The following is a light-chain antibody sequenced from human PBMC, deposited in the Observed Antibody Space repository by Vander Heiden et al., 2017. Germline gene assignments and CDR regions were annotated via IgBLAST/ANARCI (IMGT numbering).Light chain of an antibody. CDR2: DAS. V-gene: IGKV1-13*02. J-gene: IGKJ5*01. CDR1: QGISSA. Sequence: AIKFTQSPSSLSASVGDRVTITCRASQGISSALTWYQQKPGKAPKLLIYDASSLESGVPSRFSGSGSGTDFTLTISSLQPEDFATYYCQQCNSYRLTFGQGTRLEIK. CDR3: QQCNSYRLT.